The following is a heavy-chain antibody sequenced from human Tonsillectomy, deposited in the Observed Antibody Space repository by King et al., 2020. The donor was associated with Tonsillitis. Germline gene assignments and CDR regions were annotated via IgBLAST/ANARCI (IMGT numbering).Heavy chain of an antibody. CDR3: ARDIGDWGDY. CDR2: IIPSFGPA. D-gene: IGHD7-27*01. CDR1: GGTFSSYA. Sequence: QLVQSGAEVKKPGSSVKVSCKTSGGTFSSYAFSWVRQAPGQGLEWMGGIIPSFGPAIYAKNFQGRVTIIFDESTSTTYMELSSLRSEDTAVYYCARDIGDWGDYWGQGTLVTVSS. J-gene: IGHJ4*02. V-gene: IGHV1-69*01.